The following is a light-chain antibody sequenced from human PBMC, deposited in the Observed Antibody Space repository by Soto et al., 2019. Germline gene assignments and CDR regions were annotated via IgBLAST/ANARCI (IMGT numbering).Light chain of an antibody. Sequence: DIQMTQSPSSLSASVGDRVTITCRASQSISSYLSWYQQKPGKAPKLLINVASTLQSGVPSRFSGSGSGTDFTLAISSLQPEDFAFYYCQQYNTWQTFGQGTKVDIK. CDR2: VAS. J-gene: IGKJ1*01. V-gene: IGKV1-39*01. CDR1: QSISSY. CDR3: QQYNTWQT.